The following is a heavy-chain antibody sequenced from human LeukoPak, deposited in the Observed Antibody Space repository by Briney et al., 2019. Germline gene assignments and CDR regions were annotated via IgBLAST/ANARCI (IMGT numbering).Heavy chain of an antibody. CDR2: INHSGST. D-gene: IGHD3-9*01. J-gene: IGHJ4*02. Sequence: SETLSLTCAVYGGSFSGYYWSWIRQPPGKGLEWIGEINHSGSTNYNPSLKSRVTISVDTSKNQFSLKLSSVTAADTAVYYCARHLGGRYFDWHKGFDYWGQGTLLTVSS. CDR1: GGSFSGYY. V-gene: IGHV4-34*01. CDR3: ARHLGGRYFDWHKGFDY.